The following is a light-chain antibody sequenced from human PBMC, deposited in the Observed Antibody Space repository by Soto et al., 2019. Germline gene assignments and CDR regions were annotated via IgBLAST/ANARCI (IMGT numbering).Light chain of an antibody. CDR3: QQYYSYPLT. V-gene: IGKV1-5*01. CDR1: QSVTTW. J-gene: IGKJ4*01. CDR2: DAS. Sequence: DIHLTQSPSTLSASVGDRVTITCRASQSVTTWLAWYQQKPGKAPKLLIYDASSLESGVPSRFSGSGSGTQFTLTIGSLQPDDFATYYCQQYYSYPLTFGGGTKVEIK.